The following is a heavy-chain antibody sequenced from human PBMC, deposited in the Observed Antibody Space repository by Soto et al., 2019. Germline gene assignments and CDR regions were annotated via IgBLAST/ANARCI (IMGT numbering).Heavy chain of an antibody. Sequence: QVQLQESGPGLVKPSQTLSLTCTVSGGSISVGVYYWNWIRQLPGKGPEWIGYTYHTGSTYYNPSLESRVTISVAPSKNQFSQRLSSVTAADTAVYYCARIGNPDASLYFDYWGQGTLVTVSS. D-gene: IGHD2-2*01. CDR1: GGSISVGVYY. J-gene: IGHJ4*02. CDR2: TYHTGST. V-gene: IGHV4-31*03. CDR3: ARIGNPDASLYFDY.